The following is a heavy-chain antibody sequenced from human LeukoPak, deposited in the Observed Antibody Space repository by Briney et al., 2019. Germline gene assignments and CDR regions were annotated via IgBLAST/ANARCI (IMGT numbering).Heavy chain of an antibody. J-gene: IGHJ4*02. V-gene: IGHV4-38-2*01. Sequence: KPSETLSLTCAVSGYSISSGYYWGWIRQPPGKGLEWIGSIYYSGSTYYNPSLKSRVTISVDTSKNQFSLKLSSVTAADTAVYYCASSGTGITMIVVDWGQGTLVTVSS. CDR2: IYYSGST. D-gene: IGHD3-22*01. CDR3: ASSGTGITMIVVD. CDR1: GYSISSGYY.